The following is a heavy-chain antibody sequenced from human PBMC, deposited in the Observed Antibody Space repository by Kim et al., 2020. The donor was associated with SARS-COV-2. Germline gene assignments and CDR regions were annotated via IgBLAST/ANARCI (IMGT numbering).Heavy chain of an antibody. CDR3: ARVTYYDSSGYYADY. J-gene: IGHJ4*02. V-gene: IGHV1-69*13. CDR2: IIPIFGTA. Sequence: SVKVSCKASGGTFSSHAIIWVRQAPGQGLEWMGGIIPIFGTANYAQKFQGRVTITADESTSTAYMELSSLRSEDTAVYYCARVTYYDSSGYYADYWGQGPLVTVSS. CDR1: GGTFSSHA. D-gene: IGHD3-22*01.